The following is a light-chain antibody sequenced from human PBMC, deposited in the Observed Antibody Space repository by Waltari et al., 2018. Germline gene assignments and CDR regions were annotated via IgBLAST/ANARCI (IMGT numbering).Light chain of an antibody. V-gene: IGLV2-14*01. CDR2: EVS. J-gene: IGLJ1*01. CDR1: SSDVGGFNY. Sequence: QSALTQPASVSGSPGQSITISCTGTSSDVGGFNYVSWYQQYPVKAPKLMIFEVSNRPSGVSNRFSGSKSGNTASLTISGLQAEDEADYYCSSFTSSSVYVFGTGTKVTVL. CDR3: SSFTSSSVYV.